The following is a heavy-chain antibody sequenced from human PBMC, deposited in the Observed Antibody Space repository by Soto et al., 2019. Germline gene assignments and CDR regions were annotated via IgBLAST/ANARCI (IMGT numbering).Heavy chain of an antibody. Sequence: EVQLLESGGGLVQPGGSLRLSCAASGFTFSSYAMSWVRQAPGKGLEWVSAISGSGGSTYYADSVKGRFTISRDNSKNTLYLQMNSLRAEDTAVYYCAKGGIGITILGVASNWFDPWGQGTLVTVSS. CDR1: GFTFSSYA. V-gene: IGHV3-23*01. D-gene: IGHD3-3*01. CDR2: ISGSGGST. J-gene: IGHJ5*02. CDR3: AKGGIGITILGVASNWFDP.